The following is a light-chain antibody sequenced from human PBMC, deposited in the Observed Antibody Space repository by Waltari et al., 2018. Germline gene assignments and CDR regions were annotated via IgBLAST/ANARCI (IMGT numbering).Light chain of an antibody. CDR1: SSDVGSYNL. CDR2: EGS. Sequence: QSALTQPASVSGSPGQSITISCTGTSSDVGSYNLVSWYQQHPGKAPKLMIYEGSKRPSGVSNRCSGSKSGNTASLTISGLQAEDEADYSCCSYAGSSTWVFGGGTKLTVL. V-gene: IGLV2-23*01. CDR3: CSYAGSSTWV. J-gene: IGLJ3*02.